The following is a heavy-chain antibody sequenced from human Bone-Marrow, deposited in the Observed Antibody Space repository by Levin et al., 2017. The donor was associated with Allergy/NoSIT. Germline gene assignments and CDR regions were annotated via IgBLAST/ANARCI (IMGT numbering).Heavy chain of an antibody. D-gene: IGHD2-21*01. V-gene: IGHV4-38-2*02. J-gene: IGHJ4*01. Sequence: SETLSLTCNVSGYSISTGYFWAWIRQSPVKGLEWIGNVYHDGSTHYTPSLKSRLTIPVDTSKNKFSLRLSSVTVEDTGVYYCARDRYSAWGNFDFWGQGALVTVSS. CDR2: VYHDGST. CDR1: GYSISTGYF. CDR3: ARDRYSAWGNFDF.